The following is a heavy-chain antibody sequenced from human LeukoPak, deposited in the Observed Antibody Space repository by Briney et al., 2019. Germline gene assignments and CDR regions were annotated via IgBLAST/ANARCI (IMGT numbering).Heavy chain of an antibody. CDR1: GFTFSSYA. J-gene: IGHJ4*02. CDR2: ISCSGGST. D-gene: IGHD6-19*01. V-gene: IGHV3-23*01. Sequence: GGSLRLSCAASGFTFSSYAMSWVRQAPGKGLEWVSAISCSGGSTNYADSVKGRFTISRDNSKNTLYLQMNSLRAEDTAVYYCAKDRVKAVAGSFDYWGQGTLVTVSS. CDR3: AKDRVKAVAGSFDY.